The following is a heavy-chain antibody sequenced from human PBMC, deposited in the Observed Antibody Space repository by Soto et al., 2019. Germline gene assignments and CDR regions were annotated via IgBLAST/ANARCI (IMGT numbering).Heavy chain of an antibody. D-gene: IGHD4-17*01. J-gene: IGHJ4*02. Sequence: GGSLRRSCAASGFTLSTCAMTWVRQAPGKGLEWVLCISGSRDTTYYADSVKGRFTISRETSKTTVYLQMNSLRAEDTAVYYCARDTVTTTLDYWGQGTLVNVSS. CDR3: ARDTVTTTLDY. V-gene: IGHV3-23*01. CDR1: GFTLSTCA. CDR2: ISGSRDTT.